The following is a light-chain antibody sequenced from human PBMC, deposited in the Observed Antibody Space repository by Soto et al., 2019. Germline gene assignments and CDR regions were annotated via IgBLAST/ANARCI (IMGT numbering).Light chain of an antibody. Sequence: ELVLSQSPATLSVSPGERATPSCRASQSIRKNLAWYQQKPDQAPTLLIYEASTRATGVPARFSGSGSGTDFTLTISRLEPEDFAVYYCQQWGTFGQGTKVDIK. CDR1: QSIRKN. J-gene: IGKJ1*01. CDR3: QQWGT. CDR2: EAS. V-gene: IGKV3-15*01.